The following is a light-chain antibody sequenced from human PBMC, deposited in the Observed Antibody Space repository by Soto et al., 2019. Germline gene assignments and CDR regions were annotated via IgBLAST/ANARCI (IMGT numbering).Light chain of an antibody. CDR2: AAS. J-gene: IGKJ2*01. CDR3: QQLSYYPRT. Sequence: DIQMTQSPSTLSASIGDRVTLTCRASQSLTGRLAWYQQKPGRAPELLIYAASTLQSGVPSRFSGSGSGTEFTLTISSLQPEDFATYYCQQLSYYPRTFGQGTKLEIK. V-gene: IGKV1-5*01. CDR1: QSLTGR.